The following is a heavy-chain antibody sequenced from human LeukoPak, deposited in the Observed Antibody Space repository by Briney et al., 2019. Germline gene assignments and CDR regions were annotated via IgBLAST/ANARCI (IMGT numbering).Heavy chain of an antibody. V-gene: IGHV4-30-4*01. J-gene: IGHJ4*02. CDR2: IYYSGST. D-gene: IGHD3-10*01. CDR3: ARGLSGSGSYYVFDY. CDR1: GGSISSGDYY. Sequence: DPSETLSLTCTVSGGSISSGDYYWSWIRQPPGKGLEWIGYIYYSGSTYYNPSLKSRVTISVDTSKNQFSLKLSSVTAADTAVYYCARGLSGSGSYYVFDYWGQGTLVTVSS.